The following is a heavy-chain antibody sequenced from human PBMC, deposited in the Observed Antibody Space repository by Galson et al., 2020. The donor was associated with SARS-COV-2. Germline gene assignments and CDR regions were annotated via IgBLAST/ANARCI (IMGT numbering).Heavy chain of an antibody. V-gene: IGHV3-23*01. CDR1: GYTFSDYA. CDR3: GQYGQYMKDV. J-gene: IGHJ4*02. D-gene: IGHD1-1*01. Sequence: GESLQITCTASGYTFSDYAIKWVRQPPGKGLEWVAVIGGRGDHIHYADSVMGRFSISRDNSKNMAYLQMDSLRAEDTAVYYCGQYGQYMKDVWGQGTLVTVSS. CDR2: IGGRGDHI.